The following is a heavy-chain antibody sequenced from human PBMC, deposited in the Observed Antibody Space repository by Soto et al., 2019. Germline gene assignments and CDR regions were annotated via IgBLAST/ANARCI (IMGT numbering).Heavy chain of an antibody. CDR1: GYTFTNYA. Sequence: QVPLVQSGSEVKKPGASVTVSCKASGYTFTNYAIHWVRQAPGQRLECMGWINAGNGNTKYSQSFQDRVTISRDTSATTAYMELSGLRSEDTAVYFCARGSTSGWPLDSWGQGTLVTVSS. V-gene: IGHV1-3*01. J-gene: IGHJ4*02. CDR3: ARGSTSGWPLDS. D-gene: IGHD2-2*01. CDR2: INAGNGNT.